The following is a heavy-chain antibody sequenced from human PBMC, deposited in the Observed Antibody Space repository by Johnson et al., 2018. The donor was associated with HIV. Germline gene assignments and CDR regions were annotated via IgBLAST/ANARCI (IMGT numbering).Heavy chain of an antibody. CDR1: GFTFDDYG. CDR3: ARGIPRRNGDYDHVIDI. CDR2: INWNGGST. D-gene: IGHD4-17*01. V-gene: IGHV3-20*04. Sequence: MQLVESGGGVVQPGGSLRLSCAASGFTFDDYGMSWVRQAPGKGLEWVSGINWNGGSTGYADSVKGRFTISRDNAKNSLYLQMNSLRAEDTAVYYCARGIPRRNGDYDHVIDIWGQGTMVTVSS. J-gene: IGHJ3*02.